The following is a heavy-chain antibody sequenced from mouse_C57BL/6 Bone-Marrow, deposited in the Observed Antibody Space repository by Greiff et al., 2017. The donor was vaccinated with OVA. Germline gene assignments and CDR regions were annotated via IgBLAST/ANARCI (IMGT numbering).Heavy chain of an antibody. CDR3: ARYRRYYFDY. J-gene: IGHJ2*01. Sequence: VQLQQPGPELVKPGASVKISCKASGYTFTDYNMDWVKQSHGKSLEWIGDINPNNGGTIYNQKFKGKATLTVDKSSSTAYMELRSLTSEDTAIYYCARYRRYYFDYWGQGTTLTVSS. D-gene: IGHD2-14*01. CDR2: INPNNGGT. CDR1: GYTFTDYN. V-gene: IGHV1-18*01.